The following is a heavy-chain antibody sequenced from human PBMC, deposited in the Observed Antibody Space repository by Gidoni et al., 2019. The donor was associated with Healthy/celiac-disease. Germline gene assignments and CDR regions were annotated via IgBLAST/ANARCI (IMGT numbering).Heavy chain of an antibody. CDR2: INHSGSP. V-gene: IGHV4-34*01. CDR3: ARGLGQLTTYYFDY. CDR1: GGSFSGYY. D-gene: IGHD6-6*01. Sequence: QVQLQQWGAGLLKPSENLSLTGAVDGGSFSGYYWSWIRQPPGKGLEGIWEINHSGSPNYNPSLKSRVTISVDTSKTQFSLKLSSVTAADTAVYYCARGLGQLTTYYFDYWGQGTLVTVSS. J-gene: IGHJ4*02.